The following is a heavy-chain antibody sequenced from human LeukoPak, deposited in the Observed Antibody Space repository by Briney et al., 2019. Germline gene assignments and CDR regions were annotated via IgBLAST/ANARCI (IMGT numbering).Heavy chain of an antibody. V-gene: IGHV3-23*01. CDR1: GFTFSSYA. J-gene: IGHJ4*02. D-gene: IGHD4-23*01. CDR3: ARDPTTVVTLLSDY. CDR2: ISGSGGST. Sequence: PGGSLRLSCAAFGFTFSSYAMIWVRQAPGKGLEWVSAISGSGGSTYYADSVKGRFTISRDNAKNSLYLQMNSLRAEVTAVYYCARDPTTVVTLLSDYWGQGTLVTVSS.